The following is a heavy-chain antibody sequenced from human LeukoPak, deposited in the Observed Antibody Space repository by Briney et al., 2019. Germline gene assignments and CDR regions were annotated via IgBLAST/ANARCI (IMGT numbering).Heavy chain of an antibody. Sequence: PSETLSLTCTVSGGSISSYYWSWIRQPAGKGLEWIGRVYTSGSGNYNPSLKSRVTISVDKSKNQFSRMLSSVPAADTAVYYCARVSYDGRGALFDYWGQGTLVTVSS. CDR2: VYTSGSG. J-gene: IGHJ4*02. CDR1: GGSISSYY. D-gene: IGHD1-26*01. CDR3: ARVSYDGRGALFDY. V-gene: IGHV4-4*07.